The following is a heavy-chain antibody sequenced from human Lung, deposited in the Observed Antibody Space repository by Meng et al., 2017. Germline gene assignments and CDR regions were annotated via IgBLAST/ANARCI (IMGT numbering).Heavy chain of an antibody. CDR2: INPKSGDT. D-gene: IGHD6-13*01. Sequence: QVRLWQAGAEGKKPGGSVKVSCKTSGSNFPDYYIHWVRRAPGQGLEWMGRINPKSGDTHYAQKFQARVTMTGDTSISTAYMELSGLRSDDTAMYYCARDEDISAAGKLFGDYWGQGTLVTVSS. V-gene: IGHV1-2*06. CDR1: GSNFPDYY. CDR3: ARDEDISAAGKLFGDY. J-gene: IGHJ4*02.